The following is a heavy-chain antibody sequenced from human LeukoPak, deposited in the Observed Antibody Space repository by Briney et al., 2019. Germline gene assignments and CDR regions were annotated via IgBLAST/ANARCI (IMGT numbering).Heavy chain of an antibody. J-gene: IGHJ6*03. Sequence: GGSLRLSCAASGFTFSSYAMSWVRQAPGKGLEWVSSISGSDGTTYYADSVKGRFTISRDNSKNTLYLQMNSLRVEDTAVYYCAKDPGYSSSWYHYYYMDVWGKGTTVTISS. V-gene: IGHV3-23*01. CDR2: ISGSDGTT. CDR1: GFTFSSYA. CDR3: AKDPGYSSSWYHYYYMDV. D-gene: IGHD6-13*01.